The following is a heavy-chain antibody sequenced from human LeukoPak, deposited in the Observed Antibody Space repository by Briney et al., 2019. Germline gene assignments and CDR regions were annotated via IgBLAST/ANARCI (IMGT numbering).Heavy chain of an antibody. CDR2: IYYSGST. V-gene: IGHV4-39*01. CDR3: ARGLPAAGDFDF. Sequence: SETLSLTCTVSGGSISSSSYYWGWIRQPPGKGLEWIGSIYYSGSTYYNPSLKSRVTISVDTSKNQFSLKLSSVTAADTAVYYCARGLPAAGDFDFWGQGTLVTVSS. CDR1: GGSISSSSYY. D-gene: IGHD6-13*01. J-gene: IGHJ4*02.